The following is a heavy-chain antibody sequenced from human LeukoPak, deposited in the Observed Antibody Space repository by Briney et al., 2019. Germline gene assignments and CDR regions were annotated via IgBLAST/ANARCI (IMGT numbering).Heavy chain of an antibody. J-gene: IGHJ6*02. CDR3: TRADFGVNSDYYYYGMDV. CDR1: GYIFTNYY. Sequence: ASVKVSCKAAGYIFTNYYLHWVRQAPGQGLVWMGIINPGGGSTSYAQKFQGRVTMTRDTSTSTVYMELSSLRSEDTAVYYCTRADFGVNSDYYYYGMDVWGQGTTVTVSS. CDR2: INPGGGST. V-gene: IGHV1-46*01. D-gene: IGHD4-23*01.